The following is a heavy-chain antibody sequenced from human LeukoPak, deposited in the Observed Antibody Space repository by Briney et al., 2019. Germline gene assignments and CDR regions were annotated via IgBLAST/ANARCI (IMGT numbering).Heavy chain of an antibody. CDR2: ISGSGGST. CDR3: AKAERITMIVVVKMFDY. V-gene: IGHV3-23*01. CDR1: GFTFSSYA. D-gene: IGHD3-22*01. Sequence: GGSLRLSCAASGFTFSSYAMSWVRQAPGKGLEWVSAISGSGGSTYYADSVKGRFTISRDNSKNTLYLQMNSLRAEDTAVYYCAKAERITMIVVVKMFDYWGQGTLVTVSS. J-gene: IGHJ4*02.